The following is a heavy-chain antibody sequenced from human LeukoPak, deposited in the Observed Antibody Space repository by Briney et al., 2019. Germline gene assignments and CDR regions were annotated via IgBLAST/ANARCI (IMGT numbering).Heavy chain of an antibody. CDR3: ARSSHAFDI. CDR1: GGSISSGHYS. CDR2: IYHSGRT. Sequence: PSETLSLTCAVSGGSISSGHYSWNWIRQPPGKGLEWIGYIYHSGRTYYKPTLKSRVTISVDRSKNQFSLKLSSVTAADTALYYCARSSHAFDIWGQGTMVTVSS. J-gene: IGHJ3*02. V-gene: IGHV4-30-2*01. D-gene: IGHD6-6*01.